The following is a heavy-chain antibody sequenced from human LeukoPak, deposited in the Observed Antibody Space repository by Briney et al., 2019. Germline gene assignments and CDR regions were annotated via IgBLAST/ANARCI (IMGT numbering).Heavy chain of an antibody. Sequence: PGGSLRLSCAASGFTYSHYGMYWVRQAPGKGLEWVAVIWSDGTQKYYGDAVKGRFTISRDNSMKTLFLQMNSLRGDDTAVYYCAKDAQRGFDYSNSLESWGQGTLVTVSS. CDR2: IWSDGTQK. D-gene: IGHD4-11*01. CDR3: AKDAQRGFDYSNSLES. CDR1: GFTYSHYG. V-gene: IGHV3-33*06. J-gene: IGHJ5*01.